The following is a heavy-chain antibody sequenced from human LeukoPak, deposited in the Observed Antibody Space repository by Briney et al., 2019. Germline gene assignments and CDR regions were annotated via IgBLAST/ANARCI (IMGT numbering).Heavy chain of an antibody. D-gene: IGHD6-19*01. CDR2: IYYSGST. CDR3: ARVVKGSGWEGDAFDI. Sequence: PSETLSLTCTVSGGSISSYYWSWIRQPPGKGLEWIGYIYYSGSTNYNPSLKSRVTISVDTSKNQFSLKLSSVTAADTAVYYCARVVKGSGWEGDAFDIWGQGTMVTVSS. V-gene: IGHV4-59*01. CDR1: GGSISSYY. J-gene: IGHJ3*02.